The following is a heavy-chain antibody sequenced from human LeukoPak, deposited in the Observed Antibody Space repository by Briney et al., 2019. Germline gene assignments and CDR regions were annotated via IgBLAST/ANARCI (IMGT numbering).Heavy chain of an antibody. D-gene: IGHD5-12*01. CDR1: GYSFTSYW. CDR3: ARHSSRYSGYDLNDAFDI. J-gene: IGHJ3*02. Sequence: KPGESLRISCKGSGYSFTSYWISWVRQMPGKGLEWMGRIDPSDSYTNYSPSFQGHVTISADKSNSTAYLQWSSLKALDTAMYYCARHSSRYSGYDLNDAFDIWGQGTMVTVSS. CDR2: IDPSDSYT. V-gene: IGHV5-10-1*01.